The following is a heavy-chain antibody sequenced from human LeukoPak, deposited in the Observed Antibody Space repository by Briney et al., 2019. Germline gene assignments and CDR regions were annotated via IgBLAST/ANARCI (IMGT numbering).Heavy chain of an antibody. CDR2: ISYDGSNK. D-gene: IGHD3-16*01. CDR3: AKDSRWRSLGLPDY. J-gene: IGHJ4*02. CDR1: GFTFSGYG. Sequence: GGSLRLPCAASGFTFSGYGMHWVRQAPGKGLEWVAVISYDGSNKYYADSVKGRFTISRDNSKNTLYLQMNSLRAEDTAVYYCAKDSRWRSLGLPDYWGQGTLVTVSS. V-gene: IGHV3-30*18.